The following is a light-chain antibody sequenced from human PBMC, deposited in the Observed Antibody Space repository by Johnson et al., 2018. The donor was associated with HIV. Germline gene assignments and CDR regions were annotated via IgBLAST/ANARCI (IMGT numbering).Light chain of an antibody. J-gene: IGLJ1*01. CDR3: GTGDSSLSAGV. CDR2: EKN. CDR1: SSNIGNNY. V-gene: IGLV1-51*02. Sequence: QSVLTQPPSVSAAPGQKVTISCSGSSSNIGNNYVSWYQQLPGTAPKLLIYEKNKRPSGIPDRFSASKSCTSATLGITGLQTGDEADYYCGTGDSSLSAGVFGTGTKVTVL.